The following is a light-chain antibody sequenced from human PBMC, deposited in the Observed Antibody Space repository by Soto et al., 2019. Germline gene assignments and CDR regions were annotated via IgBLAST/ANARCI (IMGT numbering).Light chain of an antibody. Sequence: QSALTQPASVSGSPGQSITISCTGTNSDVGGYNYVSWYQQHTGKAPKLMIYEVSNRPSGVSHRFSGSKSGNTASLTISGRQAEDEADYYCSSYTSSSTLVFGGGTKLTVL. J-gene: IGLJ2*01. V-gene: IGLV2-14*01. CDR2: EVS. CDR3: SSYTSSSTLV. CDR1: NSDVGGYNY.